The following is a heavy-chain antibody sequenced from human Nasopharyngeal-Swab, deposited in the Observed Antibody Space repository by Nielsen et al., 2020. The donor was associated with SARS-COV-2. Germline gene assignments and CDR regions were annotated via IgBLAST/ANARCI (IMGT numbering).Heavy chain of an antibody. CDR2: ITAGGVTT. V-gene: IGHV3-23*01. CDR3: ARGRTTVVTGDAFDI. Sequence: WIRQPPGKGLEWVSTITAGGVTTYYADPVKGRFTISRDNSKNTLYLQMNSLRAEDTAVYYCARGRTTVVTGDAFDIWGQGTMVTVSS. D-gene: IGHD4-23*01. J-gene: IGHJ3*02.